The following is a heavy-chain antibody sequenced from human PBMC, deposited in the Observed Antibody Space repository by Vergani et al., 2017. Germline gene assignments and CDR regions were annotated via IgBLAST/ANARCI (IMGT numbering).Heavy chain of an antibody. CDR2: ISYDGSNK. J-gene: IGHJ1*01. CDR3: AKVPTVLRTRLGYFQH. D-gene: IGHD2-2*01. V-gene: IGHV3-30*18. Sequence: QVQLVESGGGVVQPGRSLRLSCAASGFTFSSYGMHWVRQAPGKGLEWVAVISYDGSNKYYADSVKGRFTISRDNSKNTLYLQMNSLRAEDTAVYYCAKVPTVLRTRLGYFQHWGQGTLVTVSS. CDR1: GFTFSSYG.